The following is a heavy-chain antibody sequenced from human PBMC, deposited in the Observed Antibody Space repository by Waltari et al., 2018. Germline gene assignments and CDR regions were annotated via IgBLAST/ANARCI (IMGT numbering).Heavy chain of an antibody. CDR3: ARGGEYFDP. CDR2: MYVTGNT. J-gene: IGHJ5*02. Sequence: QVQLQESGPRLVKPSETLSLTCVVSGGPISGYYWNWIRQSAGKGLEWIGSMYVTGNTAYNPSLKSRVTVSADTSKNHVSLNMISVTAADTAMYFCARGGEYFDPWGQGTLVIVSS. CDR1: GGPISGYY. V-gene: IGHV4-4*07. D-gene: IGHD3-16*01.